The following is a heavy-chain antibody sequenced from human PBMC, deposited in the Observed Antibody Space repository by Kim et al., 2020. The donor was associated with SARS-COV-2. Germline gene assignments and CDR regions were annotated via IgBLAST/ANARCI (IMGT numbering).Heavy chain of an antibody. CDR3: ARLYGNNWFDP. CDR2: T. J-gene: IGHJ5*02. V-gene: IGHV1-46*01. Sequence: TSDAQTFQGRVTMARDTSTSTVYMELSSLRSEDTAVYYCARLYGNNWFDPWGQGTLVTVSS. D-gene: IGHD4-17*01.